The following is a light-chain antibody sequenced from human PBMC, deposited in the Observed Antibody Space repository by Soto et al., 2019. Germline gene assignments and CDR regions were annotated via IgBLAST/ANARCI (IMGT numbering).Light chain of an antibody. CDR1: QSVSSN. CDR3: QHYNNWSGIS. CDR2: GAS. J-gene: IGKJ3*01. Sequence: EIVMTQSPATLSVSPGERATLSCRASQSVSSNLAWYQQKPGQAPRLLIYGASTRATGIPARFSGNGSGTEFTLTISSLQSEDFAVYFCQHYNNWSGISFGPGTKVDIK. V-gene: IGKV3-15*01.